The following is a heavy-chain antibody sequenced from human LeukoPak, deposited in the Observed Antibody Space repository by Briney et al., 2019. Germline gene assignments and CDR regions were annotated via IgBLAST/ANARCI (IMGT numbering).Heavy chain of an antibody. CDR1: GYSFTSYW. V-gene: IGHV5-51*01. D-gene: IGHD3-16*01. CDR3: TRRGSGRQRWFDP. Sequence: GESLKISCKGSGYSFTSYWIGWVRQMPGEGLEWMGIIYPDNSDTRYSPSFQGQVTISADKSISTAYLQWSSLKASDTAIYYCTRRGSGRQRWFDPWGQGTLVTVSS. J-gene: IGHJ5*02. CDR2: IYPDNSDT.